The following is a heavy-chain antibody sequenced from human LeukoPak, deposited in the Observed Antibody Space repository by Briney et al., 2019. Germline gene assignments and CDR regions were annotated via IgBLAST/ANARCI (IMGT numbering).Heavy chain of an antibody. D-gene: IGHD6-6*01. CDR1: GFTFDDYA. CDR3: AKDIGYSSSSGYFDY. V-gene: IGHV3-9*01. CDR2: ISWNSGSI. Sequence: GRSLRLSCAASGFTFDDYAMHWVRQAPGKGLEWVSGISWNSGSIGYADSVKGRFTISRDNAKNSLYLQMNSLRAEDTALYYCAKDIGYSSSSGYFDYWGQGTLVTVSS. J-gene: IGHJ4*02.